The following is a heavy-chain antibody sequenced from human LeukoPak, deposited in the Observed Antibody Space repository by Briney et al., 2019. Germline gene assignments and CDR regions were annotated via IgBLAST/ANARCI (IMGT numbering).Heavy chain of an antibody. CDR3: ATALTWEEGFDY. V-gene: IGHV3-15*01. CDR1: GFTFSSAW. J-gene: IGHJ4*02. CDR2: IKSKSDGGTA. Sequence: GGSLRLSCAASGFTFSSAWMSWVRQATGKGLEWVGRIKSKSDGGTADYAAPLKGRFTISRDDSQNTLYVQLTSLKTEDTAVYYCATALTWEEGFDYWGQGTQVTVSS. D-gene: IGHD1-26*01.